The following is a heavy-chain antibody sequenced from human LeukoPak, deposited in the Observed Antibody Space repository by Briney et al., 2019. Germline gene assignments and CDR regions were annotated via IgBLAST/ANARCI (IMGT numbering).Heavy chain of an antibody. J-gene: IGHJ4*02. D-gene: IGHD6-19*01. V-gene: IGHV1-46*01. CDR1: GYIFTSYY. Sequence: ASVKVSCKASGYIFTSYYIHWVRQAPGQGLEWMGIINPSGGNTNCAQKFQGRVTMTRDTSTSTVYMELSSLRSGDTAVYYCARFAVHRRLAVAGQFGLDYWGQGTLVTVSS. CDR3: ARFAVHRRLAVAGQFGLDY. CDR2: INPSGGNT.